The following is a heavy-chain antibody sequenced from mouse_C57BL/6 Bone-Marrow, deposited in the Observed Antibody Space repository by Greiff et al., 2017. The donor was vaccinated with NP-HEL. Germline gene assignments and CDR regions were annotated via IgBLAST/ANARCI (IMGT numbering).Heavy chain of an antibody. D-gene: IGHD2-3*01. Sequence: EVQVVESGGDLVKPGGSLKLSCAASGFTFSSYGMSWVRQTPDKRLEWVATISSGGSYTYYPDSVKGRFTISRDNAKNTLYLQMSSLKSEDTAMYYCARRMVTLFDYWGQGTTLTVSS. CDR2: ISSGGSYT. J-gene: IGHJ2*01. V-gene: IGHV5-6*01. CDR1: GFTFSSYG. CDR3: ARRMVTLFDY.